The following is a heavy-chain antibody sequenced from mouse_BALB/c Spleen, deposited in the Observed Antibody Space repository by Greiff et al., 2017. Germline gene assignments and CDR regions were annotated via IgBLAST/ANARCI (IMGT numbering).Heavy chain of an antibody. Sequence: EVQGVESGGGLVKPGGSLKLSCAASGFTFSSYAMSWVRQSPEKRLEWVAEISSGGSYTYYPDTVTGRFTISRDNAKNTLYLEMSSLRSEDTAMYYCARYDGYHYFDYWGQGTTLTVSS. CDR2: ISSGGSYT. V-gene: IGHV5-9-4*01. J-gene: IGHJ2*01. CDR3: ARYDGYHYFDY. CDR1: GFTFSSYA. D-gene: IGHD2-3*01.